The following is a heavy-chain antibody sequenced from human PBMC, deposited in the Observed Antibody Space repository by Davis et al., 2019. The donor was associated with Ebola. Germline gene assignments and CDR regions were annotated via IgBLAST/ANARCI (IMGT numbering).Heavy chain of an antibody. D-gene: IGHD3-22*01. CDR2: ISKTGNTV. J-gene: IGHJ4*02. Sequence: GESLKISCAASGFTFTDYYMSWIRQAPGKGLEWISYISKTGNTVFYADSVKGRFTISRDNAENTLYLQMNSLRAEDTAVYYCASPPKRYYYDSSGYPIINWGQGTLVTVSS. CDR3: ASPPKRYYYDSSGYPIIN. CDR1: GFTFTDYY. V-gene: IGHV3-11*04.